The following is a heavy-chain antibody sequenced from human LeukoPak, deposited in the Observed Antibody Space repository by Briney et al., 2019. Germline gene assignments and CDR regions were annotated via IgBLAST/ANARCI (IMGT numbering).Heavy chain of an antibody. CDR1: GGSFSGYY. D-gene: IGHD6-13*01. J-gene: IGHJ4*02. CDR2: INHSGST. CDR3: ARDAAYSSSCDY. V-gene: IGHV4-34*01. Sequence: SETLSLTCAVYGGSFSGYYWSWIRQPPGKGLEWIGEINHSGSTNYNPSLKSRVTISVDTSKNQFPLKLSSVTAADTAVYYCARDAAYSSSCDYWGQGTLVTVSS.